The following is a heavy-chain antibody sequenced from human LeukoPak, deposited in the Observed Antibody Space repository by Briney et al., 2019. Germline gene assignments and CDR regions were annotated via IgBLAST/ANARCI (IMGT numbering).Heavy chain of an antibody. CDR1: GDSISNYY. CDR3: ARHPVAPVAGYYFDY. Sequence: SETLSLTCTVSGDSISNYYESWIRQPAGKGLEWIGRIYTSGSTYYNPSLKSRVTISVDTSKNQFSLKLSSVTAADTAVYYCARHPVAPVAGYYFDYWGQGTLVTVSS. D-gene: IGHD6-19*01. J-gene: IGHJ4*02. CDR2: IYTSGST. V-gene: IGHV4-4*07.